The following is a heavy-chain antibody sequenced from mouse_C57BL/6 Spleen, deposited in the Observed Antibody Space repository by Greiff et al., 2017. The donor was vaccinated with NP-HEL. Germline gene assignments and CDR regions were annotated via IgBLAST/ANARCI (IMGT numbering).Heavy chain of an antibody. CDR2: INPSSGYT. D-gene: IGHD4-1*01. CDR1: GYTFTSYT. CDR3: ARSWDGGYFDY. Sequence: QVQLKESGAELARPGASVKMSCKASGYTFTSYTMHWVKQRPGQGLEWIGYINPSSGYTKYNQKFKDKATLTADKSSSTAYMQLSSLTSEDSAVYYCARSWDGGYFDYWGQGTTLTVSS. J-gene: IGHJ2*01. V-gene: IGHV1-4*01.